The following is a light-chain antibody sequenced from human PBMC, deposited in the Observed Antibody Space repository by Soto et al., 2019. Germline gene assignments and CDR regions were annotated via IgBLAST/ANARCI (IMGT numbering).Light chain of an antibody. CDR2: GAS. CDR3: QQYNNWPAIT. J-gene: IGKJ5*01. Sequence: EIVMTQSPATLSVSPGERATLSCMASQSVSSNLAWYQQKPGQAPRLLIYGASTWATGIPARFSGSGSGTEFTLTISSLQSEDFAVYYCQQYNNWPAITFGQGTRLEIK. CDR1: QSVSSN. V-gene: IGKV3D-15*01.